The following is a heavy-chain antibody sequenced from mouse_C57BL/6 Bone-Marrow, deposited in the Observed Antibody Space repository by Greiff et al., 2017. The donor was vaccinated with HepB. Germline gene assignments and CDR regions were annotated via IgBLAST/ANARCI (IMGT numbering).Heavy chain of an antibody. CDR2: ISDGGSYT. V-gene: IGHV5-4*01. J-gene: IGHJ4*01. Sequence: EVQRVESGGGLVKPGGSLKLSCAASGFTFSSYAMSWVRQTPEKRLEWVATISDGGSYTYYPDNVKGRFTISRDNAKNNLYLQMSHLKSEDTAMYYCARVGSSNYYAMDYWGQGTSVTVSS. CDR3: ARVGSSNYYAMDY. CDR1: GFTFSSYA. D-gene: IGHD1-1*01.